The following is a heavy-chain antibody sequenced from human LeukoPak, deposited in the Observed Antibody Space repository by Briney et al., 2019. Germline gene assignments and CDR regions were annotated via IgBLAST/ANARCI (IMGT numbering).Heavy chain of an antibody. CDR3: ARDPVSYGPTNYYYYYMDV. Sequence: SVKVSCKASGGTFSSYTISWVRQAPGQGLEWMGVIIPIFGTANYAQKFQGRVTITADESTSTAYMELSSLRSEDTAVYYCARDPVSYGPTNYYYYYMDVWGKGTTVTVSS. V-gene: IGHV1-69*13. CDR2: IIPIFGTA. D-gene: IGHD5-18*01. J-gene: IGHJ6*03. CDR1: GGTFSSYT.